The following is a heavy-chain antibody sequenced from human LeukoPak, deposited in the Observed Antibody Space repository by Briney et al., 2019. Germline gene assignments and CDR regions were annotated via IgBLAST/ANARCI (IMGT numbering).Heavy chain of an antibody. Sequence: PGGSLRLSCAASGFTFSSYAMSWVRQAPGRGLEWVSAISGSGGSTYYADSVKGRFTISRDNSKNTLYLQMNSLRAEDTAVYYCAKVREGEDYFDYWGQGTLVTVSS. CDR3: AKVREGEDYFDY. J-gene: IGHJ4*02. V-gene: IGHV3-23*01. CDR2: ISGSGGST. CDR1: GFTFSSYA.